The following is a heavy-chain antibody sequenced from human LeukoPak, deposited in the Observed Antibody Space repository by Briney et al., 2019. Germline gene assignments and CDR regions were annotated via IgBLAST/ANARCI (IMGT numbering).Heavy chain of an antibody. CDR1: GGSISSTSYY. CDR2: IYSSGST. D-gene: IGHD3-10*01. J-gene: IGHJ4*02. Sequence: QVQLQESGPGLVKPSQTRSLTCTVSGGSISSTSYYWSWIRQPAGKGLEWIGRIYSSGSTNYNPSLKSRVTISVEMSNNQFSLKLSSVTAADTAIYYCAREASLALDSWGQGTLVTVSS. V-gene: IGHV4-61*02. CDR3: AREASLALDS.